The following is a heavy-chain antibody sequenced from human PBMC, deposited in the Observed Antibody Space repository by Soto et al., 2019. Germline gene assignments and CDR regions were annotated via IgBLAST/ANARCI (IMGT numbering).Heavy chain of an antibody. Sequence: QITLKESDPTLVKDTQTLTLTCTFSGFSLRTSGVSVGWIRQPPGKALEWLALIYWDDDQRYSPSLRNRLTITKDTSKTPVVLTMTNVDPVDTATLYCAHSSRYSAFDIWGPGTVVTISS. CDR1: GFSLRTSGVS. J-gene: IGHJ3*02. V-gene: IGHV2-5*02. D-gene: IGHD2-15*01. CDR3: AHSSRYSAFDI. CDR2: IYWDDDQ.